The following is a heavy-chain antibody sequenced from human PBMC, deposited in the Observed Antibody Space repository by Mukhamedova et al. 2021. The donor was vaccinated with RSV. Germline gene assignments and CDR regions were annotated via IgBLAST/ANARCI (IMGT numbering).Heavy chain of an antibody. J-gene: IGHJ5*02. CDR2: ISYDGSNK. CDR3: ARDGIGSGMGMYNWFDP. D-gene: IGHD2-15*01. Sequence: VRQAPGKGLEWVAVISYDGSNKYYADSLKGRFSISRDNSKTTFYLQMNGLRAEDTAVYYCARDGIGSGMGMYNWFDPWGQGTLVT. V-gene: IGHV3-30*04.